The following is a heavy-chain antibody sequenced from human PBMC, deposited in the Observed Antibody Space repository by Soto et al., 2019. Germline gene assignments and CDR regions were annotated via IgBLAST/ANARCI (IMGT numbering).Heavy chain of an antibody. CDR2: ITGSGAST. J-gene: IGHJ4*02. V-gene: IGHV3-23*01. D-gene: IGHD5-18*01. CDR3: ATRYSYFDY. Sequence: GGSLRLSCVASGFTFSSSAMSWVRQAPGKGLEWVSAITGSGASTYYADSVKGRFTISRDNSKNTLYLQMNSLRAEDTALYYCATRYSYFDYWGQGSLVTVYS. CDR1: GFTFSSSA.